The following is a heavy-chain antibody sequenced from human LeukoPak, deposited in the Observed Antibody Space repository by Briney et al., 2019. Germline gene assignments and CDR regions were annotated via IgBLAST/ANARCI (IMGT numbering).Heavy chain of an antibody. V-gene: IGHV3-53*01. CDR2: FSAGGST. D-gene: IGHD6-25*01. CDR3: AGRSVSSRSGDFDY. J-gene: IGHJ4*02. Sequence: PGGSLRLSCAASGFTVSSTYMSWVRQGPGKGQEWLSVFSAGGSTFYADSVRGRFTISRDNSKNTLYLQMDSLRAEDTAVYYCAGRSVSSRSGDFDYWGQGTLVTVSS. CDR1: GFTVSSTY.